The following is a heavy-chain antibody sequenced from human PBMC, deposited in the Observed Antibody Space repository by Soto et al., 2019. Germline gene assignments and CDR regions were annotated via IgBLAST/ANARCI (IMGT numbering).Heavy chain of an antibody. J-gene: IGHJ6*02. D-gene: IGHD5-18*01. CDR2: ISYDGSNK. V-gene: IGHV3-30-3*01. CDR1: GFSFSSYA. CDR3: ARVDTAKVYCYSCYGMDV. Sequence: PGGSLRLSCAASGFSFSSYAMHWVGQAPGKGLEWVAVISYDGSNKYYADSVKGRFTISRDNSKNTLYLQMNSLRAEDTAVYYCARVDTAKVYCYSCYGMDVWGQGTTVTVSS.